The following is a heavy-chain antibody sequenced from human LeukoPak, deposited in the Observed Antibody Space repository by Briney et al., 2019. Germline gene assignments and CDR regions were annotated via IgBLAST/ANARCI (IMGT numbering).Heavy chain of an antibody. Sequence: QSGGSLRLSCAASGFTFTTYAMNWVRQAPGKGLEWVSAISGSGDNTYYADSVKGRFTISRDNSKNTLYLQMNSLRAEDTAVYYCARVLTGYYTYWGQGTLVTVSS. CDR3: ARVLTGYYTY. D-gene: IGHD3-9*01. CDR1: GFTFTTYA. V-gene: IGHV3-23*01. CDR2: ISGSGDNT. J-gene: IGHJ4*02.